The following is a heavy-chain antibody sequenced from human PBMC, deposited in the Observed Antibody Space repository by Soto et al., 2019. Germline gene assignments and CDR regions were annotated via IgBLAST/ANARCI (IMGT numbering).Heavy chain of an antibody. CDR2: IRSKANSYAT. J-gene: IGHJ4*02. Sequence: EVQLVESGGGLVQPGGSLKLSCAASGFTFSGSAMHWVRQASGKGLEWVGRIRSKANSYATAYAASVKGRFTISRDDSKNTAYLQMNSLKTEDMAVYYCTRPYYDIFTGKSKSDYWGQGTLVTVSS. D-gene: IGHD3-9*01. CDR1: GFTFSGSA. V-gene: IGHV3-73*01. CDR3: TRPYYDIFTGKSKSDY.